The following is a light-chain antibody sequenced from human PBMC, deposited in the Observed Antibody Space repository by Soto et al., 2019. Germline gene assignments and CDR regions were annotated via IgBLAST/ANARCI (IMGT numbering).Light chain of an antibody. J-gene: IGKJ2*01. V-gene: IGKV3-15*01. CDR1: QSVSSK. CDR2: GAS. Sequence: EIVMTQSPATLSVSPGERATLSCRASQSVSSKLAWYQQKPGQAPSLLIYGASTRATGIPARFSGSGSGTEFTLTISSLQSEDFAVYYCQQYNNCPPYTFGQGTKLEIK. CDR3: QQYNNCPPYT.